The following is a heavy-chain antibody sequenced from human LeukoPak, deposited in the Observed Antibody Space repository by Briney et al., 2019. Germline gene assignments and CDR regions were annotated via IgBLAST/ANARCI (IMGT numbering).Heavy chain of an antibody. CDR3: ASVSQGSPVDY. V-gene: IGHV3-21*01. Sequence: GGSLRLSCAASGFTVSSNYMSWVRQAPGKGLEWVSSISSGSSYIYYADSVKGRFTISRDNAKNSLYLQMNSLRAEDTAVYYCASVSQGSPVDYWGQGTLVTVSS. J-gene: IGHJ4*02. CDR1: GFTVSSNY. CDR2: ISSGSSYI.